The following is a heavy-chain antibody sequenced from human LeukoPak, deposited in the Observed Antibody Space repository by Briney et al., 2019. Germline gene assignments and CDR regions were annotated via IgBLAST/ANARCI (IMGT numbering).Heavy chain of an antibody. CDR2: IRDDGSDT. Sequence: PGGSRRFSWAGPGLTFIDYAIYWVRQSPARGLEWVALIRDDGSDTYHADSVKGRFTISRDNSKNTVFLRMNSLRGEDSAIYYCAKSDGHGTGYGFHIWGQGTMVTVSS. CDR1: GLTFIDYA. D-gene: IGHD6-19*01. CDR3: AKSDGHGTGYGFHI. V-gene: IGHV3-30*02. J-gene: IGHJ3*02.